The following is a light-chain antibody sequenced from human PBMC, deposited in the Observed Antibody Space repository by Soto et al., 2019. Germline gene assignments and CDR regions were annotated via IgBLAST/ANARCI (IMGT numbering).Light chain of an antibody. Sequence: DIQMTQSPSSVSASLGYRVTITCRASQGIGVYLAWFQQKPGNVPKLLIYAASTLQSGVPSRFSGSGSGTDFTLTISSLQPEDVATYYCQKYNSAPLTFGGGTKVEIK. CDR3: QKYNSAPLT. CDR2: AAS. V-gene: IGKV1-27*01. CDR1: QGIGVY. J-gene: IGKJ4*01.